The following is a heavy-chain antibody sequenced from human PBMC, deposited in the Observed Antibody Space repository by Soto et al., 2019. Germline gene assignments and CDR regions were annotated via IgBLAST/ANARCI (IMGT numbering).Heavy chain of an antibody. CDR1: GFTFSSYG. J-gene: IGHJ4*02. CDR3: ATGTYSSGWDYFDY. CDR2: IWYDGSNK. D-gene: IGHD6-19*01. Sequence: GGSLRLSCAASGFTFSSYGRHWVRQAPGKGLEWVAVIWYDGSNKYYADSVKGRFTISRDNSKNTLYLQMNSLRAEDTAVYYCATGTYSSGWDYFDYWGQGTLVTV. V-gene: IGHV3-33*01.